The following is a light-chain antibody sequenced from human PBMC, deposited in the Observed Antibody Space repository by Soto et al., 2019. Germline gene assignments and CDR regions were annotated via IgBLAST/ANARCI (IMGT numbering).Light chain of an antibody. Sequence: DMQMTQSPSSLSASLGDRVTITCRASQGIGNYLAWYQLQPGKVPKLLIYAASTLQSGVPSRFSGSGSGTDFTLTISSLLPEDVATYFCQKYNSAPRTFGQGTKVEI. V-gene: IGKV1-27*01. CDR3: QKYNSAPRT. CDR1: QGIGNY. CDR2: AAS. J-gene: IGKJ1*01.